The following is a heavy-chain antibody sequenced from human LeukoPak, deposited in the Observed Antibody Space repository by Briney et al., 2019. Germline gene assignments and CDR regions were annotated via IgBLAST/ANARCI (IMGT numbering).Heavy chain of an antibody. Sequence: GASVKVSCKASGYTFTSYDINWVRQATGQGLEWMGWMNPNSGNTGYAQKFRGRITMTRTTSISTAYMELSGLRSEDTAVYYCVRGYVFWYDFWAQGPLVTVPS. CDR2: MNPNSGNT. V-gene: IGHV1-8*01. CDR3: VRGYVFWYDF. CDR1: GYTFTSYD. D-gene: IGHD3-3*01. J-gene: IGHJ4*02.